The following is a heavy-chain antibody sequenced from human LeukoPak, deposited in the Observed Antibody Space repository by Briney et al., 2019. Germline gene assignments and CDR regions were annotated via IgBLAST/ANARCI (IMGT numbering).Heavy chain of an antibody. D-gene: IGHD5-24*01. CDR1: GGSMSSYY. J-gene: IGHJ4*02. Sequence: SETLSLTCTVSGGSMSSYYWSWIRQPPGKGLEWIGYIYYSASTKYNPSLKSRVTISVDTSKNQFSLKLSSVTAADTAVYYCARGARAGYNLEPFDYWGQGTLVTVSS. CDR2: IYYSAST. V-gene: IGHV4-59*08. CDR3: ARGARAGYNLEPFDY.